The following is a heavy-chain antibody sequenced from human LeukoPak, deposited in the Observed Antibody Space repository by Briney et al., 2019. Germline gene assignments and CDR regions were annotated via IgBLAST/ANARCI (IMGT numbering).Heavy chain of an antibody. CDR2: ISYDGSNK. V-gene: IGHV3-30*18. D-gene: IGHD2-21*02. CDR1: GFTFSSYG. CDR3: AKEVVVTAMMASDY. Sequence: GGSLRPSCAASGFTFSSYGMHWVRQAPGKGLEWVAVISYDGSNKYYADSVKGRFTISRDNSKNTLYLQMNSLRAEDTAVYYCAKEVVVTAMMASDYWGQGTLVTVSS. J-gene: IGHJ4*02.